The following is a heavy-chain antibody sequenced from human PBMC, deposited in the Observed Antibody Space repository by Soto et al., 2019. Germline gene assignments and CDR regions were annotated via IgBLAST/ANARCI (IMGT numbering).Heavy chain of an antibody. CDR1: GFTFSSHV. J-gene: IGHJ4*02. CDR2: ISGTGGT. D-gene: IGHD2-15*01. CDR3: AKDRRGAYCSGGICYSPDY. V-gene: IGHV3-23*01. Sequence: EVQLWESGGGLVQPGGSLRLSCAVSGFTFSSHVMSWVRQAPGKGLEWASAISGTGGTYYADSVKGRFTISRDNSKNALYLQMNNLRDEDTAVYYCAKDRRGAYCSGGICYSPDYWGQGTLVIVSS.